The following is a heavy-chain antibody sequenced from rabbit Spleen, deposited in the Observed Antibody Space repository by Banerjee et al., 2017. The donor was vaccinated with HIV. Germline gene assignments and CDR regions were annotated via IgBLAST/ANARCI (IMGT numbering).Heavy chain of an antibody. CDR1: GFSFSSSYC. Sequence: QEQLEESGGGLVKPEGSLTLTCTASGFSFSSSYCICWVRQAPGKGLEWIACIGIGSGSTYYASWAKGRFTISKTSSTVTLQLTSLTAADTATYFCARGVANNGDGFNLWGPGTLVTVS. V-gene: IGHV1S45*01. CDR2: IGIGSGST. J-gene: IGHJ4*01. CDR3: ARGVANNGDGFNL. D-gene: IGHD2-1*01.